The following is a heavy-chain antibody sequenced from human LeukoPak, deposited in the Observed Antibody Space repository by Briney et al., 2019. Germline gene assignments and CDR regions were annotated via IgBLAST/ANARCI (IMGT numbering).Heavy chain of an antibody. V-gene: IGHV3-23*01. CDR2: IGSGGENT. D-gene: IGHD4-23*01. CDR1: GFTFGGYA. Sequence: GGSLRLSCAASGFTFGGYAMSWVRQAPGKGLEWVSTIGSGGENTYYADSAKGRFTNSRDNSKNTVYLQMNSLRAEDTAVYYCAKGDYGGDFRYFDYWGQGTLVTVSS. CDR3: AKGDYGGDFRYFDY. J-gene: IGHJ4*02.